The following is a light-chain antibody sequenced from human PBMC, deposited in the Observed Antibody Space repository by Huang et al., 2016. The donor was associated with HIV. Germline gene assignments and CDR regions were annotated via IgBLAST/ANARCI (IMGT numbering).Light chain of an antibody. CDR1: QGISSN. CDR2: GAS. CDR3: QQYNNWPPYT. V-gene: IGKV3-15*01. J-gene: IGKJ2*01. Sequence: EIVMTQSPATLSVSPGERATLSCRASQGISSNLAWYQQRPGQAPWLLIYGASTRATGIPARFSGSGSGTEFTLTISSLQSEDFAVYYCQQYNNWPPYTFGQGTKVEIK.